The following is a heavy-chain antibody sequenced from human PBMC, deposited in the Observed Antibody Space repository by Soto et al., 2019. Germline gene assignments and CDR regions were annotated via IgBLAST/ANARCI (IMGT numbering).Heavy chain of an antibody. J-gene: IGHJ4*02. V-gene: IGHV3-23*01. D-gene: IGHD5-12*01. CDR3: AKDGGRWLQDY. CDR2: ISGSGGST. CDR1: GFTFSSYA. Sequence: EVQLLESGGGLVQPGGSLRLSCAASGFTFSSYAMSWVRQAPGKGLEWVAAISGSGGSTYYADSVKGRFTISRDNSKKTLYLQMNSLRAEDTAVDYWAKDGGRWLQDYWGQGTLVTVSS.